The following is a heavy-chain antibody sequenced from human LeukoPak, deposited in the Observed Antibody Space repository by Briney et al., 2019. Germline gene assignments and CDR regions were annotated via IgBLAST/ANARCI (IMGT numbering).Heavy chain of an antibody. CDR2: ISAYNGNT. Sequence: ASVKVSCKASGYTFTSYGISWVRQAPGQGLEWMGWISAYNGNTNYAQKLQGRVTMTTDTSTSTAYMELRSLRSDDTAVYYCARDRRSMLLWFGELLNYYYYGMDVWGKGTTVTVSS. CDR1: GYTFTSYG. V-gene: IGHV1-18*04. D-gene: IGHD3-10*01. CDR3: ARDRRSMLLWFGELLNYYYYGMDV. J-gene: IGHJ6*04.